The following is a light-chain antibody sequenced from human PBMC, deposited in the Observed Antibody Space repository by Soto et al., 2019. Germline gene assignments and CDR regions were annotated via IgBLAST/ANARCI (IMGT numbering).Light chain of an antibody. CDR2: GAP. J-gene: IGKJ1*01. CDR3: QQYNNWWT. CDR1: QSVTSN. V-gene: IGKV3-15*01. Sequence: EIVMTQSPVTLSVSPGERATLSCRASQSVTSNLAWYQQKPGQAPRLLIYGAPTRAAGIPARFSGSGSGTDFTLTISGLQPEDFAVYYCQQYNNWWTFGQGTKVDI.